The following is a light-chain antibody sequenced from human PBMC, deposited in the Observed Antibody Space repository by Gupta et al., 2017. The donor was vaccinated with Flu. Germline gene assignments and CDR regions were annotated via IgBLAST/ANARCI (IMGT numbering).Light chain of an antibody. Sequence: ATLSLSPGDRADLSCRASQSVSDYIVWYQQKPCQPPRLLLFSPSTRAAGIPPRFSVSGSGTDFTLTISSLEPEDFAVYYCQQRSNWPMYTFGQGTRLEI. J-gene: IGKJ2*01. V-gene: IGKV3-11*01. CDR2: SPS. CDR3: QQRSNWPMYT. CDR1: QSVSDY.